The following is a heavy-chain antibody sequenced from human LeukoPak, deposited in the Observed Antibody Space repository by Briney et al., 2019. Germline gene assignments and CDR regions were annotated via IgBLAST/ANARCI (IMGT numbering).Heavy chain of an antibody. Sequence: KSSETLSLTCTVSGGSISSSSYYWGWIRQPPGKGLEWIGSIYYSGSTYYNPSLKSRVTISVDTSKNQFSLKLSSVTAADTAVYYCARDRYDSSGYVAFDIWGQGTMVTVSS. CDR3: ARDRYDSSGYVAFDI. D-gene: IGHD3-22*01. J-gene: IGHJ3*02. CDR2: IYYSGST. V-gene: IGHV4-39*07. CDR1: GGSISSSSYY.